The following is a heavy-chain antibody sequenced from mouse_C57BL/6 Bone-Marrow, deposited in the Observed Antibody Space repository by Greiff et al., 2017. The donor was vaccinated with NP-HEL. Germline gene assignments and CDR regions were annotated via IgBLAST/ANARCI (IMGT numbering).Heavy chain of an antibody. CDR3: TRDYYGSSYSWFAY. J-gene: IGHJ3*01. CDR1: GYTFTSYW. V-gene: IGHV1-5*01. D-gene: IGHD1-1*01. Sequence: EVKVVESGTVLARPGASVKMSCKTSGYTFTSYWMHWVKQRPGQGLEWIGAIYPGNSDTSYNQKFKGKAKLTAVTSASTAYMELSSLTNEDSAVYYCTRDYYGSSYSWFAYWGQGTLVTVSA. CDR2: IYPGNSDT.